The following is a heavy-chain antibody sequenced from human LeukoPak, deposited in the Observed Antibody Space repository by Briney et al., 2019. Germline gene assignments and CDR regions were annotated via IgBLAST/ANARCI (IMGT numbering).Heavy chain of an antibody. CDR2: INPSGGST. Sequence: ASVKVSCKASGYTFTSYYMHWVRQARGQGLEWMGIINPSGGSTSYAQKFQGRVTTTRDMSTSTVYMELSSLRSEDTAVYYCARGGQLLYNWFDPWGQGTLVTVSS. D-gene: IGHD2-2*01. CDR3: ARGGQLLYNWFDP. V-gene: IGHV1-46*01. CDR1: GYTFTSYY. J-gene: IGHJ5*02.